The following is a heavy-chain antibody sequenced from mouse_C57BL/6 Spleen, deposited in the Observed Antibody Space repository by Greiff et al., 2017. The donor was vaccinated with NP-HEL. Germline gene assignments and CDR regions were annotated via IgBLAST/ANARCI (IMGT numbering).Heavy chain of an antibody. J-gene: IGHJ4*01. V-gene: IGHV1-78*01. CDR1: GYAFTDHT. Sequence: VQLQQSDAELVKPGASVKISCKVSGYAFTDHTIHWMKQRPEQGLEWIGYIYPRDGSTKYNEKFKGKATLTADKSSSTAYMQLNSLTSEDSAVYFCARFDYSYYYAMDYWGQGTSVTVSS. CDR2: IYPRDGST. D-gene: IGHD2-4*01. CDR3: ARFDYSYYYAMDY.